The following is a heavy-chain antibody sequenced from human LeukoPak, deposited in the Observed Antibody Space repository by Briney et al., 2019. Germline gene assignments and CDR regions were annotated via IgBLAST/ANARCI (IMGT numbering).Heavy chain of an antibody. Sequence: SETLSLTCTVSVGSISSYYWSWIRQPPGKGLEWIGYIYYSGSTNYNPSLKSRVTISVDTSKNQFSLKLSSVTAADTAVYYCARDSGYYDSSGYIRYFDLWGRGTLVTASS. CDR1: VGSISSYY. J-gene: IGHJ2*01. D-gene: IGHD3-22*01. CDR3: ARDSGYYDSSGYIRYFDL. CDR2: IYYSGST. V-gene: IGHV4-59*01.